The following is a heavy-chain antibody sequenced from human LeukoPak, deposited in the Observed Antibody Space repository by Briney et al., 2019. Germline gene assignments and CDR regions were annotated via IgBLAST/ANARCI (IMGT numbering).Heavy chain of an antibody. D-gene: IGHD2-2*01. Sequence: SETLSLTCTVSGGFISSYYWSWIRQPPGKGLEWIGYIYDSGSTNYNPSLKSRVTISLDTSKNQFSLKLTSVTAADTAVYYCARDCSSTSCYLPDVWGKGTTVTVSS. CDR3: ARDCSSTSCYLPDV. V-gene: IGHV4-59*01. J-gene: IGHJ6*04. CDR1: GGFISSYY. CDR2: IYDSGST.